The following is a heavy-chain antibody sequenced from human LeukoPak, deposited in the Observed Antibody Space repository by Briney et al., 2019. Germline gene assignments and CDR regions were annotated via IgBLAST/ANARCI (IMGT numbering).Heavy chain of an antibody. J-gene: IGHJ4*02. CDR2: VGGTDGRT. Sequence: PGGSLRLSCAASGFTFSTYNMNWVRQAPGKGLEWVSAVGGTDGRTYYAAFVKGRFTIYRDNSKNTLYLQMNSLRAEDTALYYCAKDGSYYFDYWGQGTLVTVSS. V-gene: IGHV3-23*01. CDR1: GFTFSTYN. CDR3: AKDGSYYFDY.